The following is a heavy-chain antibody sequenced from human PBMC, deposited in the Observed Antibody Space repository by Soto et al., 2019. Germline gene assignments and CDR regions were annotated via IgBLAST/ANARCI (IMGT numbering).Heavy chain of an antibody. Sequence: EVQLLESWVGLVQPGGSLRLSCAASGFTFSSYAMSRVRQAPGKGLEWVSAISGSGGSTYYADSVKGRFTISRDNSKNTLYLQMNSLRAEDTAVYYCAKDSPLIPNIKQFDYWGQGTLVTVSS. J-gene: IGHJ4*02. CDR1: GFTFSSYA. CDR2: ISGSGGST. V-gene: IGHV3-23*01. CDR3: AKDSPLIPNIKQFDY.